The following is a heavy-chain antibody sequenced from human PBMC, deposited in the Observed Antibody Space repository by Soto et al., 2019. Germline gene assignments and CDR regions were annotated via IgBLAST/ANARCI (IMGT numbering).Heavy chain of an antibody. CDR2: VSGGGRDT. CDR1: GFPLSSYA. D-gene: IGHD3-22*01. J-gene: IGHJ2*01. Sequence: GGSLRLSCAASGFPLSSYAMSWVRQAPGKGLEWVSSVSGGGRDTYYADSVKGRFTISRDNSNNFLFLQMNSLRAEDTAVYYCAKDLSYYDTSGYYSLGYFDLWGRGTLVTVSS. V-gene: IGHV3-23*01. CDR3: AKDLSYYDTSGYYSLGYFDL.